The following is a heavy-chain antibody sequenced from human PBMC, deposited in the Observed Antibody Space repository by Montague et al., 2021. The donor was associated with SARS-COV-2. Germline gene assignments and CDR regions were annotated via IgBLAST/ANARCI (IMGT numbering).Heavy chain of an antibody. V-gene: IGHV4-59*11. Sequence: SETLSLTCTVSGGSMSDHYWAWIRQPPGKGLEWLAYIYYSGGINSNASLKSRVSMSVDTSKNQFSLKLTSVTVADTAVYYCARAVSVRRAVNWFDPWGQGTLATVSS. CDR2: IYYSGGI. CDR1: GGSMSDHY. CDR3: ARAVSVRRAVNWFDP. D-gene: IGHD3-10*01. J-gene: IGHJ5*02.